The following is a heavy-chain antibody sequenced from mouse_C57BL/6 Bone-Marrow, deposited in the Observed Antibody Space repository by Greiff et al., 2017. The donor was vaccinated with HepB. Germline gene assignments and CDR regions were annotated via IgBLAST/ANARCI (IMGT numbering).Heavy chain of an antibody. J-gene: IGHJ2*01. CDR1: GFTFSSYA. V-gene: IGHV5-4*01. CDR2: ISDGGSYT. CDR3: ARTGRDFDY. D-gene: IGHD1-1*02. Sequence: EVQLVESGGGLVKPGGSLKLSCAASGFTFSSYAMSWVRQTPEKRLEWVATISDGGSYTYYPDNVKGRFTISRDNAKNNLYLQLSHLKSEDTAMYYCARTGRDFDYWGQGTTLTVSS.